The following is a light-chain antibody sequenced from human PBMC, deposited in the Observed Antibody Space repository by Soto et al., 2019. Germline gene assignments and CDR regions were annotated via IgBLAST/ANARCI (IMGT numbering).Light chain of an antibody. Sequence: VLTQSPATLSLSPGERATLSCRASQSIHTSLAWYQQKSGKPPRLVIYDSTLRANGVPDRFGGSRSGTEFTLTINSLEPEDFAVYYCQQRNVWPPITCGQGTRLKIK. CDR3: QQRNVWPPIT. V-gene: IGKV3-11*01. CDR2: DST. J-gene: IGKJ5*01. CDR1: QSIHTS.